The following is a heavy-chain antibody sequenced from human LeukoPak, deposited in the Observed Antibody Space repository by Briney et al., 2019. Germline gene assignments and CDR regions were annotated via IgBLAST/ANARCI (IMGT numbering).Heavy chain of an antibody. Sequence: GGSLRLSCAASGFTVSSNYMSWVRQAPGKVLEWVSVIYSGGSTYYTDSVKGRFTISRDNSKNTLYLQMNSLRAEDTAVYYCARVDDSSGYYYFDYWGQGTLVTVSS. V-gene: IGHV3-53*01. CDR2: IYSGGST. CDR3: ARVDDSSGYYYFDY. D-gene: IGHD3-22*01. J-gene: IGHJ4*02. CDR1: GFTVSSNY.